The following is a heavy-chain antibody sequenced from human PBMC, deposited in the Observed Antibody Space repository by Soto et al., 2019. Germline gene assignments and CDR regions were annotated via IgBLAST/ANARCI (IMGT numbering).Heavy chain of an antibody. D-gene: IGHD3-22*01. CDR1: GFTFSTYA. CDR2: ISGSGDST. J-gene: IGHJ4*02. CDR3: AKRSGYYYDSSAYYSPFDS. Sequence: MRLSCAASGFTFSTYAMSWVRQAPGKGLEWVSVISGSGDSTYYADSVKGRFTISRDNSKKTLYLQMNSLRVEDAAVYYCAKRSGYYYDSSAYYSPFDSWGQGTLVTVSS. V-gene: IGHV3-23*01.